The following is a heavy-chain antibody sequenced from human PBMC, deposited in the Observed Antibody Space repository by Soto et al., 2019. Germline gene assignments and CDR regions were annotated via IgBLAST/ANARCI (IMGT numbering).Heavy chain of an antibody. Sequence: GGSLRLSCEASGFAFSSYAMHWVRQAPGKGLEWVGVISYDGNYIYYADSVKGRSTISRDNSKNTLYVQVNSLRPEDTAVYYCAKGILSATIGPYAMDVWGQGTTVTVSS. CDR1: GFAFSSYA. D-gene: IGHD3-16*01. CDR3: AKGILSATIGPYAMDV. J-gene: IGHJ6*02. V-gene: IGHV3-30*18. CDR2: ISYDGNYI.